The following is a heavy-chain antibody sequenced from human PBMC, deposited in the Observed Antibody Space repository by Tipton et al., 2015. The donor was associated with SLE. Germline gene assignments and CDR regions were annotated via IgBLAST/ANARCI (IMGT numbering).Heavy chain of an antibody. D-gene: IGHD3-16*01. V-gene: IGHV4-4*07. CDR1: GDSITNYY. CDR2: IYTSGSGST. CDR3: AKDGGTTNAFDI. J-gene: IGHJ3*02. Sequence: TLSLTCSVSGDSITNYYWSWIRQPAGKGLEWIGRIYTSGSGSTNYNPSLKSRVTISKDTSKNQISLKLSSVTAADTAVYYCAKDGGTTNAFDIWGQGTMVTVSS.